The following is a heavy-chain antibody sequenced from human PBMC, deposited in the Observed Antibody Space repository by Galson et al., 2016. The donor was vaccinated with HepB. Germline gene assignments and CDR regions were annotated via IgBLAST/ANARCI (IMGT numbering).Heavy chain of an antibody. J-gene: IGHJ6*02. D-gene: IGHD2-21*01. Sequence: SLRLSCAGSGFTFSGSALHWIRQASGKGLEWVGRVRSAANEYATEYSESVRGRFNISRDDSKTTTYLQMSSLETEDTAVYFCARNLDHHILAVFDDDYYHVIDGGGQVTTVTVSS. CDR1: GFTFSGSA. CDR3: ARNLDHHILAVFDDDYYHVIDG. V-gene: IGHV3-73*01. CDR2: VRSAANEYAT.